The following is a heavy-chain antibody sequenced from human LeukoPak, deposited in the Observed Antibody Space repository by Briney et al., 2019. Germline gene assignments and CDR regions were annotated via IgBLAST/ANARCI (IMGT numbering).Heavy chain of an antibody. CDR1: GYTFDTYG. J-gene: IGHJ4*02. D-gene: IGHD2-8*01. CDR2: ISADNGNT. CDR3: ARGTNPPYFDS. V-gene: IGHV1-18*01. Sequence: ASVKVSCKASGYTFDTYGISWVRQAPGQGLEWMGWISADNGNTNYAQKVQGRVTMTTDTSTNTAYMELRSLRSDGTAVYYCARGTNPPYFDSWGQGTLVTVSS.